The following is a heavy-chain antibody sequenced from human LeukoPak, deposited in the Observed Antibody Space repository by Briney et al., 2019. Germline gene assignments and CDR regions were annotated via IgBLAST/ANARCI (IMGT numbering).Heavy chain of an antibody. J-gene: IGHJ5*02. CDR1: GWSFNDFY. Sequence: PSETLSLTCAVYGWSFNDFYWNWIRQPPGKGLEWIGEINARGDTNYNPSLKSRVTISVDTSKNQFPLSLSSMSASDTAVYYCARGQVPAARGHNWFDPWGQGTLVTVSS. D-gene: IGHD2-2*01. CDR3: ARGQVPAARGHNWFDP. V-gene: IGHV4-34*01. CDR2: INARGDT.